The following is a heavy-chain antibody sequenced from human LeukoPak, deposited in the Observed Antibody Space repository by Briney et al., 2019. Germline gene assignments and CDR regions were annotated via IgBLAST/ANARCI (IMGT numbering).Heavy chain of an antibody. CDR1: GGSISSYY. CDR2: TYYRGST. J-gene: IGHJ5*02. Sequence: SETLSLTCTVPGGSISSYYWSGIRQPPGKGREWIGYTYYRGSTKHNPSLKSRVTISVDTSENQFSLKLSSVTAADTAVYYCARALEVWFDPWGQGTLVTVSS. CDR3: ARALEVWFDP. V-gene: IGHV4-59*01.